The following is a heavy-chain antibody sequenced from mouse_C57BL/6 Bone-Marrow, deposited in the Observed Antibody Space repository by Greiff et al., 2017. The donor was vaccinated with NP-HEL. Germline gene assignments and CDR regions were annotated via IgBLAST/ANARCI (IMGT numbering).Heavy chain of an antibody. Sequence: QVQLKQPGAELVMPGASVKLSCTASGYTFTSYWMHWVKQRPGQGLEWIGEIDPSDSYTHYNQKLKGKSTLTVDKSSSTAYMQLSSLTSEYSAVYNCARDYYGSNYAMDYWGQGTSVTVSS. CDR1: GYTFTSYW. D-gene: IGHD1-1*01. J-gene: IGHJ4*01. V-gene: IGHV1-69*01. CDR3: ARDYYGSNYAMDY. CDR2: IDPSDSYT.